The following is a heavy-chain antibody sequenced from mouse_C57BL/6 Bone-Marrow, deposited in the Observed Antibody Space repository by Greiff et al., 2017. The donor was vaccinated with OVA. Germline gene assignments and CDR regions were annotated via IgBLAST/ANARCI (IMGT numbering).Heavy chain of an antibody. D-gene: IGHD2-1*01. Sequence: QVQLKQPGAELVKPGASVKLSCKASGYTFTSYWMHWVKQRPGQGLEWIGMIHPNSGSTNYNEKFKSKATLTVDKSSSTAYMQLSSLTSEDSAVYYCARLYIYAMDYWGQGTSVTVSS. V-gene: IGHV1-64*01. J-gene: IGHJ4*01. CDR2: IHPNSGST. CDR3: ARLYIYAMDY. CDR1: GYTFTSYW.